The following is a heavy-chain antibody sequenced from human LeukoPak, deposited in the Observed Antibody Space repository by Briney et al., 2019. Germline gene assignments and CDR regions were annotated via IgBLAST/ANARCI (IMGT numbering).Heavy chain of an antibody. CDR2: ISGSGGST. Sequence: TGGSLRLSCAASGFTFSSYGMSWVRQAPGKGLEWVSAISGSGGSTYYADSVKGRFTISRDNSKNTLYLQMNSLRAEDTAVYYCAKPFTTFLGLYYFDYWGQGTLVTVSS. CDR3: AKPFTTFLGLYYFDY. J-gene: IGHJ4*02. V-gene: IGHV3-23*01. D-gene: IGHD2/OR15-2a*01. CDR1: GFTFSSYG.